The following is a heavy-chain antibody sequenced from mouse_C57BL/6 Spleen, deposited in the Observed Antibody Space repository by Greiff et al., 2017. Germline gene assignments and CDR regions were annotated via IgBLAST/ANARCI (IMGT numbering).Heavy chain of an antibody. Sequence: EVQLQQSGAELVRPGASVKLSCTASGFNIKDDYMHWVKQRPEQGLEWIGWIDPENGDTEDASKFQGKATITEDTASNTAYLQLSSLTSEDTAVYYCTTGGYYGSSFFDYWGQGTTLTVSS. CDR1: GFNIKDDY. V-gene: IGHV14-4*01. D-gene: IGHD1-1*01. J-gene: IGHJ2*01. CDR3: TTGGYYGSSFFDY. CDR2: IDPENGDT.